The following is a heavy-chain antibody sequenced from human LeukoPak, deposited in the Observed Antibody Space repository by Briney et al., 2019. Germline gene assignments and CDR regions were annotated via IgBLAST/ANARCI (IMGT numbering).Heavy chain of an antibody. CDR3: AKDSSVPYGITE. CDR1: GYTFSKYA. J-gene: IGHJ1*01. CDR2: ISPSDGNT. Sequence: GGSLRLSCAASGYTFSKYAMSWVRQAPGKGLEWVSAISPSDGNTFYADSVKGRFTISRDNSKNTLSLQMNSLRAEDTALYYCAKDSSVPYGITEWGQGTLVTVSS. V-gene: IGHV3-23*01. D-gene: IGHD4-17*01.